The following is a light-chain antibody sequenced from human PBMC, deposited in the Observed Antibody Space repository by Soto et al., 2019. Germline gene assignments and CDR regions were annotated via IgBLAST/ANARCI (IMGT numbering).Light chain of an antibody. J-gene: IGKJ3*01. V-gene: IGKV1-39*01. CDR3: QESISNLGT. CDR2: AAS. CDR1: QSISYS. Sequence: DIHMTQSPSSLSASVGESVTFICRASQSISYSLNWFQQKPGKAPKVLIYAASSLPSGVPSRFSGSGSGTEFNLTINSLQREDFATYYCQESISNLGTFGPGTKVDI.